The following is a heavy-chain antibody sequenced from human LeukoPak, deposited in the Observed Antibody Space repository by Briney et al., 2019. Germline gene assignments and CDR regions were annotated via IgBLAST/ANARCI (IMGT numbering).Heavy chain of an antibody. D-gene: IGHD2-2*01. CDR1: GFTFSNYA. J-gene: IGHJ5*02. V-gene: IGHV3-23*01. CDR2: ISGSGSDT. Sequence: PGGSLRLSCAASGFTFSNYAMTWVRQAPGRGLEWVSSISGSGSDTYYADSVKGRFTISRDNSRNLVYLQMNSLRAEDTAVFYCAILPIVEVPAVMQDLDRWGQGTLVTVSS. CDR3: AILPIVEVPAVMQDLDR.